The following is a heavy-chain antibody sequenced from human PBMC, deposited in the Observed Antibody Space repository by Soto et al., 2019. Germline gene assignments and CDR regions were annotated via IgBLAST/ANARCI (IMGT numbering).Heavy chain of an antibody. CDR2: LNPNTGNS. V-gene: IGHV1-8*01. CDR1: RYTFTSYY. J-gene: IGHJ4*02. CDR3: ARRAETNGWNGFGADKYYFDF. Sequence: SVKVSCKATRYTFTSYYFYWVRQATAQGLEWMGGLNPNTGNSDYSQKFQGRITVTSDTSTNTDHMELRSLKSEDTAVYYCARRAETNGWNGFGADKYYFDFWGQGTLVTVSS. D-gene: IGHD1-1*01.